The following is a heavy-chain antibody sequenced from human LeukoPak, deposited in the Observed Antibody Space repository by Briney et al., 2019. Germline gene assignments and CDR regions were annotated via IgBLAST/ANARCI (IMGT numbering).Heavy chain of an antibody. CDR2: ITPNADRA. V-gene: IGHV3-23*01. D-gene: IGHD3-22*01. CDR1: GFTFGSYG. CDR3: TIMHGYYDGSGYWVQ. J-gene: IGHJ1*01. Sequence: GGSLRLSCAASGFTFGSYGMSWVRQAPGKGLEWVSFITPNADRASYADSVKGRFTISRDNPRNTLYMQMNSLRDEDTAVYYCTIMHGYYDGSGYWVQWGQGTLVTVSS.